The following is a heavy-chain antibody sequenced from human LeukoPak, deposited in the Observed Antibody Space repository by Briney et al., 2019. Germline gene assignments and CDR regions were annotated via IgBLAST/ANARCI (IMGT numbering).Heavy chain of an antibody. V-gene: IGHV3-21*01. D-gene: IGHD1-26*01. Sequence: PGGSLRLSCAASGFTFSSYSMNWVRQAPGKGLEWVSSISSSSSYIYYADSVKGRFTISRDNAKNSLYLQMNSLRAEDTAVYYCASMDTVGGTEPFDYWGQGTLVTVSS. CDR1: GFTFSSYS. J-gene: IGHJ4*02. CDR3: ASMDTVGGTEPFDY. CDR2: ISSSSSYI.